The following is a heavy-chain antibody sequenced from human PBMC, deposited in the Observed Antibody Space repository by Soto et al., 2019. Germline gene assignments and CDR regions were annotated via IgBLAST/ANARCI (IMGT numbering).Heavy chain of an antibody. J-gene: IGHJ3*02. D-gene: IGHD1-26*01. CDR2: IKYSGTT. Sequence: QLQLQESGPGLVKPSETLSLTCTVSGGSISSSSCHWGWIRQPPGKGLEWIASIKYSGTTFYNLSLNSRVTLSVDTSKNPFALKLSSVTAAETAVYYCAGHGITGSDYDAFDIWGQGTMVTVSS. V-gene: IGHV4-39*01. CDR1: GGSISSSSCH. CDR3: AGHGITGSDYDAFDI.